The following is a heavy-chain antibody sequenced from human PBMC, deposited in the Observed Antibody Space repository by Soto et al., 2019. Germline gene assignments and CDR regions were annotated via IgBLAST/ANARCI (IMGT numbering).Heavy chain of an antibody. D-gene: IGHD1-20*01. Sequence: QVQLVESGGGVVQPGRSLRLSCAASGFTFSSYAMHWVRQAPGKGLEWVAVISYDGSNKYYADSVKGRFTISRDNSKNTLYLQMNSLRAEDAGVYYCARAGVITGSDEKRFDPWGQGTLVTVSS. J-gene: IGHJ5*02. CDR1: GFTFSSYA. CDR3: ARAGVITGSDEKRFDP. V-gene: IGHV3-30-3*01. CDR2: ISYDGSNK.